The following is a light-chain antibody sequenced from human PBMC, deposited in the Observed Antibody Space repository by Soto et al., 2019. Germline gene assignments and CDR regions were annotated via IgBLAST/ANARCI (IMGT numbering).Light chain of an antibody. CDR1: SSDVGGYNY. CDR2: EVS. CDR3: SSYTNINTRACV. V-gene: IGLV2-14*01. Sequence: QSVLTQPASVSGSPGQSITISCTGPSSDVGGYNYVSWYQQHPGKAPKLMIYEVSNRPSGVSNRFSGSTSGNTASLTISGLQAEDEAEYYCSSYTNINTRACVFGTGTKVTVL. J-gene: IGLJ1*01.